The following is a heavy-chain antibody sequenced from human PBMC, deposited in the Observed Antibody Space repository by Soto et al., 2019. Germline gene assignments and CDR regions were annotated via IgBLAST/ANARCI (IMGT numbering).Heavy chain of an antibody. V-gene: IGHV4-4*02. CDR1: SGSISSSNW. CDR2: IYHSGST. D-gene: IGHD6-19*01. J-gene: IGHJ3*02. CDR3: AGGITVAGPSRDGFDI. Sequence: QVQLQESGPGLVKPSGTLSLTCAVSSGSISSSNWWSWVRQPPGKGMEWIGEIYHSGSTNYNPSLKSRVTISVDKSTNQFSLKLSSVTAADTAVYYCAGGITVAGPSRDGFDIWGQGTMVTVSS.